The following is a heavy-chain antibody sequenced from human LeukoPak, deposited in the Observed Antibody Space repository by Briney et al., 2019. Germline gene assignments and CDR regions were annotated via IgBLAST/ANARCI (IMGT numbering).Heavy chain of an antibody. V-gene: IGHV4-34*01. Sequence: SETLSLTCAVYGGSFSGYYWSWIRQPPGKGLEWIGEINHSGSTNYNPSLKSRVTISVDTSKNQFSLKLSSVTAADTAVYYCARAIAVADFPDWFDPWGQGTLVTVSS. J-gene: IGHJ5*02. CDR1: GGSFSGYY. CDR3: ARAIAVADFPDWFDP. CDR2: INHSGST. D-gene: IGHD6-19*01.